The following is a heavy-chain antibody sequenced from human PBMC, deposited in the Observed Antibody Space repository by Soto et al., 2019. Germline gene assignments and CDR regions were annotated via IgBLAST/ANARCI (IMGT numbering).Heavy chain of an antibody. CDR2: ITPYTGNT. Sequence: GASVKVSCKSSGYTFSDYGFSWVRQAPGQGLEWMGWITPYTGNTNFAQKFQGRVTMSTDRFTSTAYMDLRSLTSDDTAVYYCARDRGSGSYYLGPYYFDYWGQGTLVTVSS. D-gene: IGHD1-26*01. V-gene: IGHV1-18*01. CDR3: ARDRGSGSYYLGPYYFDY. J-gene: IGHJ4*02. CDR1: GYTFSDYG.